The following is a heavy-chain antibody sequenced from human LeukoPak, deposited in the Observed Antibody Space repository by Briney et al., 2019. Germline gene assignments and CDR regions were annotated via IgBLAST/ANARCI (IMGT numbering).Heavy chain of an antibody. Sequence: KPSETLSLTCAVSGGSISSYYWSWIRQPAGKGLEWIGRIYTSGSTNYNPSLKSRVTMSVDTSKNQFSLKLSSVTAADTAVYYCARGPAGISRMTGDVAWGQGTLVTVSS. D-gene: IGHD2-15*01. CDR3: ARGPAGISRMTGDVA. CDR2: IYTSGST. CDR1: GGSISSYY. J-gene: IGHJ5*02. V-gene: IGHV4-4*07.